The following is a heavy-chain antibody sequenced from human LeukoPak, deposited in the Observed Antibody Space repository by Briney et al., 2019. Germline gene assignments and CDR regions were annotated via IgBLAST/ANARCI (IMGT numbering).Heavy chain of an antibody. V-gene: IGHV1-18*01. J-gene: IGHJ4*01. CDR1: GYTFTSYG. CDR2: ISVYNGNT. Sequence: ASVKVSCKASGYTFTSYGISWVRQAPGQGLEWMGWISVYNGNTKYAQKLQGRVTMTTDTSTSTAYMELRNLRSDDTAVYYCARGSDENYWEYCSSTSCYYFDYWGQGTLVTVSS. D-gene: IGHD2-2*01. CDR3: ARGSDENYWEYCSSTSCYYFDY.